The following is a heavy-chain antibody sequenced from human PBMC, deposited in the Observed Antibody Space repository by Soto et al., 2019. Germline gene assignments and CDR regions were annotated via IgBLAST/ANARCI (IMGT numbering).Heavy chain of an antibody. Sequence: ASVKVSCKASGYTFTGYYMHWVRQAPGQGLEWMGWINPNSGGTNYAQKFQGWVTMTRDTSISTAYMELSRLRSDDTAVYYCARETGGGPIVVVTAKAFDIWGQGTMVTVSS. D-gene: IGHD2-21*02. CDR3: ARETGGGPIVVVTAKAFDI. V-gene: IGHV1-2*04. CDR2: INPNSGGT. J-gene: IGHJ3*02. CDR1: GYTFTGYY.